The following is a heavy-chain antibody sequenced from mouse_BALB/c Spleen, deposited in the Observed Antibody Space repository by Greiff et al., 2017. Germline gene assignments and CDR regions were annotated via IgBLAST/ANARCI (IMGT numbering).Heavy chain of an antibody. V-gene: IGHV1-54*01. Sequence: VKLQESGAELVRPGTSVKVSCKASGYAFTNYLIEWVKQRPGQGLEWIGVINPGSGGTNYNEKFKGKATLTADKSSSTAYMQLSSLTSDDSAVYFCARSSYDGYFPWFAYWGQGTLVTVSA. CDR1: GYAFTNYL. D-gene: IGHD2-3*01. CDR2: INPGSGGT. J-gene: IGHJ3*01. CDR3: ARSSYDGYFPWFAY.